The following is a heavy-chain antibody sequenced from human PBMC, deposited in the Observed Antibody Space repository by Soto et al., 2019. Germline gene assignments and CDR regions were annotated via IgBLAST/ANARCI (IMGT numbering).Heavy chain of an antibody. D-gene: IGHD5-12*01. Sequence: GGSLRLSCAASGFTVSSNYMSWVRQAPGKGLEWVSVIYSGGSTYYADSVKGRFTISRDNSKNTLYLQMNSLRAEDTAVYYCARVLRGYYWYYWGQGTLVTVSS. CDR2: IYSGGST. CDR3: ARVLRGYYWYY. V-gene: IGHV3-66*01. CDR1: GFTVSSNY. J-gene: IGHJ4*02.